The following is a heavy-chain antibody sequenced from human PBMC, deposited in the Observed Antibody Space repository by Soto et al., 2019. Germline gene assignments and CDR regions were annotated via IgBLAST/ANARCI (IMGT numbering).Heavy chain of an antibody. CDR3: ARVLSGSSLFDY. J-gene: IGHJ4*02. CDR2: ISYSGST. D-gene: IGHD1-26*01. CDR1: GGSIISDY. V-gene: IGHV4-59*01. Sequence: PSETLSLTCTVSGGSIISDYWSWIRQPPGKGLEWIGYISYSGSTNYNPSLKSLVTISVDTSKNQFSLKLSSVTAADTAVYYCARVLSGSSLFDYWGQGTLVIVYS.